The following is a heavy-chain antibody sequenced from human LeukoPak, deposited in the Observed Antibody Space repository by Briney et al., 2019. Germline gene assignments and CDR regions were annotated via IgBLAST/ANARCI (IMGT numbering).Heavy chain of an antibody. J-gene: IGHJ4*02. CDR3: ARVGRNDYGDFDFDY. Sequence: SGGSLRLSCAASGFTFSSYWMHWVRQAPGKGLVWVSRINSDGSSTSYADSVKGRFTISRDNAKNTLYLQMNSLRAEDTAVYYCARVGRNDYGDFDFDYWGQGTLVTVSS. V-gene: IGHV3-74*01. D-gene: IGHD4-17*01. CDR2: INSDGSST. CDR1: GFTFSSYW.